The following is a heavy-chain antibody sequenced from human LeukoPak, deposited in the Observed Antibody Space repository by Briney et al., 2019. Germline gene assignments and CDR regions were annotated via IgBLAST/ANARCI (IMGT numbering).Heavy chain of an antibody. CDR1: GDSVSSNSAA. V-gene: IGHV6-1*01. J-gene: IGHJ3*02. D-gene: IGHD6-6*01. Sequence: SQTLSLTCAISGDSVSSNSAAWNWIRQSPSRGLEWLGRTYYRSKWYNDYAVSVKSRITINPDTSKNQFSLQLNSVTPEDTAVYYCARAERGAARFRMNDAFDIWGQGTMVTVSS. CDR2: TYYRSKWYN. CDR3: ARAERGAARFRMNDAFDI.